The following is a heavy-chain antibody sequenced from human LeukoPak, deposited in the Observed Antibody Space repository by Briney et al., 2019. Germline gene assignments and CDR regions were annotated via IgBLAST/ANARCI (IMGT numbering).Heavy chain of an antibody. D-gene: IGHD6-19*01. V-gene: IGHV3-23*01. J-gene: IGHJ4*02. CDR1: GFTVSSNY. CDR3: AKPKSSGWFYYFDY. CDR2: ISGSGGST. Sequence: HAGGSLRLSCAVSGFTVSSNYMSWVRQAPGKGLEWVSAISGSGGSTYYADSVKGRFTISRDNSKNTLYLQMNSLRAEDTAVYYCAKPKSSGWFYYFDYWGQGALVTVSS.